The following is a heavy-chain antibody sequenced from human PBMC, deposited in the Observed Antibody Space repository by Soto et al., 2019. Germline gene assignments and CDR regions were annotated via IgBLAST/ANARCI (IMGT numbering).Heavy chain of an antibody. CDR2: ISGSGGST. J-gene: IGHJ5*02. CDR1: GFSISYYW. Sequence: PGGSLRLSCTASVSGFSISYYWMSWVRQAPGKGLEWFSAISGSGGSTYYADSVKGRFTISRDNSKNTLYLQMNSLRAEDTAVYYFAKGGVVPAAIGVRMWFDPWGQGTLVTVSS. CDR3: AKGGVVPAAIGVRMWFDP. V-gene: IGHV3-23*01. D-gene: IGHD2-2*01.